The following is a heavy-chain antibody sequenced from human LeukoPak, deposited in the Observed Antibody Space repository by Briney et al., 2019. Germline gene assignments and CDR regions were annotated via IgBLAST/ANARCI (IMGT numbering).Heavy chain of an antibody. V-gene: IGHV4-34*01. CDR3: ARGRDNAGGGFDY. CDR2: INHSGST. Sequence: SETLSLTCAVYGGSFSGYYWSWIRQPPGKGLEWIGEINHSGSTNYNPSHKSRVTISVDTSKNQFSLKLSSVTAADTAVYYCARGRDNAGGGFDYWGQGTLVTVSS. J-gene: IGHJ4*02. D-gene: IGHD2-15*01. CDR1: GGSFSGYY.